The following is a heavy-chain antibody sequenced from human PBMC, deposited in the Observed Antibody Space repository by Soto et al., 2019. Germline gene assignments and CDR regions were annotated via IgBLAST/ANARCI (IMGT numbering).Heavy chain of an antibody. CDR1: GFPFSNYA. CDR2: ISGSGGGT. J-gene: IGHJ4*02. CDR3: EKDIREPRFDY. D-gene: IGHD1-26*01. V-gene: IGHV3-23*01. Sequence: GGSLRLSCAASGFPFSNYAMSWVRQAPGKGLEWVSAISGSGGGTFYAGSVRGRFTISRDNSKNTMYLQMNSLRAEDTALYYCEKDIREPRFDYWGQGTLVTVYS.